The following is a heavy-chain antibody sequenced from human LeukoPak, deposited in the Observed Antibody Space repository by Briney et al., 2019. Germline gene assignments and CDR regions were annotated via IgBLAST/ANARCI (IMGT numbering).Heavy chain of an antibody. D-gene: IGHD1-1*01. J-gene: IGHJ4*02. CDR1: GFSFSSYS. Sequence: QPGGSLRLSCAASGFSFSSYSMNWVRQAPGKGLEWLSYIDDRGSPIKYADSVKGRFTISRDNAKNSLSLQMNGLRGEDTAVYYCVRGGTGNGNYFDFWGQGTLVTVSS. CDR3: VRGGTGNGNYFDF. V-gene: IGHV3-48*01. CDR2: IDDRGSPI.